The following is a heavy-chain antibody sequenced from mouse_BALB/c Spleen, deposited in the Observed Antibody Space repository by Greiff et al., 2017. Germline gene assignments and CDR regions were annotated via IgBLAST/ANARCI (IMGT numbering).Heavy chain of an antibody. CDR2: ISSGGST. Sequence: EVNLVESGGGLVKPGGSLKLSCAASGFTFSSYAMSWVRQTPEKRLEWVASISSGGSTYYPDSVKGRFTISRDNARNILYLQMSSLRSEDTAMYYCARDDGSSYGFGYWYFDVWGAGTTVTVSS. CDR3: ARDDGSSYGFGYWYFDV. J-gene: IGHJ1*01. V-gene: IGHV5-6-5*01. CDR1: GFTFSSYA. D-gene: IGHD1-1*01.